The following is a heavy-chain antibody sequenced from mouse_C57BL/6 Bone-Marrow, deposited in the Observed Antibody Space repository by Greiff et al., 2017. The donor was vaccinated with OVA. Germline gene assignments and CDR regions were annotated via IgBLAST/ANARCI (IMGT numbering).Heavy chain of an antibody. V-gene: IGHV7-3*01. D-gene: IGHD1-1*02. CDR2: IRNKANGYAT. CDR3: ARHYGPFDY. CDR1: GFTFTDYY. J-gene: IGHJ2*01. Sequence: EVHLVESGGGLVQPGGSLSLSCAASGFTFTDYYMSWVRQPPGKALEWLGFIRNKANGYATEYSASVKGRFTISRDNSQSILYLQMNALRAEDSATYYCARHYGPFDYWGKGTTLTVSS.